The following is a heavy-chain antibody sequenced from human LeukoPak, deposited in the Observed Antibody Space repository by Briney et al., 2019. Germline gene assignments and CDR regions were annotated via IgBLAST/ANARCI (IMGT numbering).Heavy chain of an antibody. Sequence: PSETLSLTCTVSGGSIRSYYWSWIRQPPGKGLEWIGYIFYSGGANYNPSLKSRVTISVDTSKNQFSLKLSSVTAADTAVYYCARGPKVFKGGVGSSWLRHYYYYMDVWGKGTTVTVSS. CDR3: ARGPKVFKGGVGSSWLRHYYYYMDV. V-gene: IGHV4-59*12. D-gene: IGHD6-13*01. CDR1: GGSIRSYY. J-gene: IGHJ6*03. CDR2: IFYSGGA.